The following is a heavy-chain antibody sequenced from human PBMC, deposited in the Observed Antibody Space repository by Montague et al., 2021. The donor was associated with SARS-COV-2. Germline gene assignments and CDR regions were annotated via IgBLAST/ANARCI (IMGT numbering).Heavy chain of an antibody. D-gene: IGHD5-12*01. V-gene: IGHV3-21*01. CDR3: YSCYDFGY. CDR2: ISSTSTSI. Sequence: SLRLSCAASGFTFNSYSMNWVRQAPGKGLEWVSSISSTSTSIYYADSVKGRFTISRDNAKNSLYLQMNSLRAEDTAVYYCYSCYDFGYWGQGTLVTVSS. J-gene: IGHJ4*02. CDR1: GFTFNSYS.